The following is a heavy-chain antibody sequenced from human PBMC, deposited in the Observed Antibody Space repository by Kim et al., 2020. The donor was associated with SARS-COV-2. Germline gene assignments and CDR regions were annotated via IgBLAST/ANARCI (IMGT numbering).Heavy chain of an antibody. Sequence: SETLSLTCTVSGYSISSGYYWGWVRQPPGKGLELIGSIRHSGSTYYNPSLKSRVTVSIDTSRNQFSLKMTSVTAADTAVYYCARDGSLGSGTYDGFDIWGQGTMVTVSS. D-gene: IGHD3-10*01. CDR2: IRHSGST. CDR3: ARDGSLGSGTYDGFDI. CDR1: GYSISSGYY. V-gene: IGHV4-38-2*02. J-gene: IGHJ3*02.